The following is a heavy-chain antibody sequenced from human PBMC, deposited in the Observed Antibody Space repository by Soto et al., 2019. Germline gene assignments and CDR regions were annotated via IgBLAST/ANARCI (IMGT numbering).Heavy chain of an antibody. J-gene: IGHJ4*02. V-gene: IGHV1-18*01. Sequence: ASVKVSCKASCYTFTSYCISWVRQAPGQGLEWKGWISAYNGNTNYAQKLQGRVTMTTDTSTSTAYMELRSLRSDDTAVYYCARGKYPPSPFDYWGQGTLVTVSS. CDR2: ISAYNGNT. CDR3: ARGKYPPSPFDY. CDR1: CYTFTSYC. D-gene: IGHD2-2*02.